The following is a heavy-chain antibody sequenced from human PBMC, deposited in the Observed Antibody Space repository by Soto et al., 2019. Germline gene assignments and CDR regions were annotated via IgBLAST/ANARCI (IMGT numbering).Heavy chain of an antibody. CDR1: GFTFSSYA. CDR3: AKERVAVAGTEFDY. CDR2: ISGSGGST. V-gene: IGHV3-23*01. J-gene: IGHJ4*02. D-gene: IGHD6-19*01. Sequence: EVQLLESGGGLVQPGGSLRLPCAASGFTFSSYAMSWVRQAPGKGLEWVSGISGSGGSTYYADSVRGRFTISRDNSKNTLYLQMKSLTAEDTAVYYCAKERVAVAGTEFDYWGQGTLVTVSS.